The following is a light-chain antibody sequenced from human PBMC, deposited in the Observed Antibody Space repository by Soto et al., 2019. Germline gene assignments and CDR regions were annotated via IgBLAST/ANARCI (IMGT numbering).Light chain of an antibody. Sequence: DIVLTQSPGTLSLSPGERATLSCRARQSVSSSYLAWYKQKPCQAPRLLIYDASSRATGIPDRFSGSGSGTDFTLTISRLEPEDFAVYFCQQYGSSPYNFGQGTKLEIK. J-gene: IGKJ2*01. V-gene: IGKV3-20*01. CDR3: QQYGSSPYN. CDR1: QSVSSSY. CDR2: DAS.